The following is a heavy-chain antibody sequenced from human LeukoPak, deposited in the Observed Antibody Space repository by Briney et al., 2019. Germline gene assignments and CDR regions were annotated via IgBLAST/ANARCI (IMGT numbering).Heavy chain of an antibody. CDR2: ISYDGSNK. J-gene: IGHJ3*02. D-gene: IGHD2-2*01. CDR1: GFTFSSYA. Sequence: GGSLRLSCAASGFTFSSYAMHWVRQAPGKGLEWVAVISYDGSNKYYADSVKGRFTISRDNSKNTLYLQMNSLRAEDTAVYYRARSRTLIDAFDIWGQGTMVTVSS. V-gene: IGHV3-30-3*01. CDR3: ARSRTLIDAFDI.